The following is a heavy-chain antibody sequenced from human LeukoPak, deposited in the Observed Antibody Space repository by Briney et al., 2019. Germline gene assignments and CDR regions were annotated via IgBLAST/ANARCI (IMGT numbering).Heavy chain of an antibody. J-gene: IGHJ4*02. Sequence: GESLKISCKGSGYSFTSYWIGWVCQMPGKGLEWMGIIYPGDSDTRYSPSFQGQVTISADKSISTAYLQWSSLKASDTAMYYCARQTIQSGYDLGYWGQGTLVTVSS. D-gene: IGHD5-12*01. CDR2: IYPGDSDT. V-gene: IGHV5-51*01. CDR3: ARQTIQSGYDLGY. CDR1: GYSFTSYW.